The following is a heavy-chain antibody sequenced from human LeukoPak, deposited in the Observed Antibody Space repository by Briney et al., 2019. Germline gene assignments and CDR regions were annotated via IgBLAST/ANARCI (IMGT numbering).Heavy chain of an antibody. J-gene: IGHJ3*02. CDR2: INHSGST. Sequence: SETLSLTCAVYGGSFSGYYWSWIRQPPGKGLEWIGEINHSGSTHYNPSLKSRVTISVDTSKNQFSLKVSSVTAADTAVYHCARWTLRVGVSRADAFDIWGQGTIVADPS. CDR1: GGSFSGYY. V-gene: IGHV4-34*01. CDR3: ARWTLRVGVSRADAFDI. D-gene: IGHD1-26*01.